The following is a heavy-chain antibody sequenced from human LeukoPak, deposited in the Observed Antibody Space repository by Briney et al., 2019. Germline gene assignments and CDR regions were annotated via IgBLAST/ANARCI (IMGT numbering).Heavy chain of an antibody. CDR3: ASAPLLWFGDHMGAFDI. Sequence: PSETLSLTCTVSGGSISSYYWSWIRQPPGKGLEWIGYIYYSGSTNYNPSLKSRVTISVDTSKNQFSLKLSSVTAADTAVYYCASAPLLWFGDHMGAFDIWVQGTMVTVSS. D-gene: IGHD3-10*01. V-gene: IGHV4-59*01. J-gene: IGHJ3*02. CDR1: GGSISSYY. CDR2: IYYSGST.